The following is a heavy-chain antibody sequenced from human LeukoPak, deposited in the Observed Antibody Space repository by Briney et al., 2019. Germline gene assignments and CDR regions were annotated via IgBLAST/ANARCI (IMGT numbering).Heavy chain of an antibody. J-gene: IGHJ3*02. CDR1: GGSISSYD. Sequence: PSETLSLTCIVSGGSISSYDWSWVRQPPGKGLEWIGYIYYSGSTNYNPSLKSRVTISVDTSKNQFSLKLSSVTAADTAVYYCARVIAVAGAFNAFDIWGQGTMVTVSS. V-gene: IGHV4-59*01. CDR2: IYYSGST. CDR3: ARVIAVAGAFNAFDI. D-gene: IGHD6-19*01.